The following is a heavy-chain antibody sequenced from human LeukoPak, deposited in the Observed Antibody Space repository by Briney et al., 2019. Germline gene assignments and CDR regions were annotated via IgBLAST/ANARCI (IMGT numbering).Heavy chain of an antibody. CDR2: IIPIFGTA. J-gene: IGHJ4*02. D-gene: IGHD6-13*01. Sequence: SVKVSCTASGGTFSSYAISWVRQAPGQGLEWMGGIIPIFGTANYAQKFQGRVTITADESTSTAYMELSSLRSEDTAVYYCARARTTAAGVSDFDYWGQGTLVTVSS. V-gene: IGHV1-69*13. CDR3: ARARTTAAGVSDFDY. CDR1: GGTFSSYA.